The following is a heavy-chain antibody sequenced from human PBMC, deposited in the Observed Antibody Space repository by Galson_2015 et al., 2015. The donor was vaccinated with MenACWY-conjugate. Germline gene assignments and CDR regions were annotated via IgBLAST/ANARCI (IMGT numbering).Heavy chain of an antibody. J-gene: IGHJ4*02. CDR2: ISYDGSKK. V-gene: IGHV3-33*01. CDR3: ARDLGRFGSGGSYFDY. Sequence: SLRLSCATSGFTFSTYGFHWVRQAPGKGLEWVSIISYDGSKKYCTDSVKGRFTISRDYSKNTLYLQMNSLRAEDTAVYYCARDLGRFGSGGSYFDYWGQGALVTVSS. CDR1: GFTFSTYG. D-gene: IGHD3-3*01.